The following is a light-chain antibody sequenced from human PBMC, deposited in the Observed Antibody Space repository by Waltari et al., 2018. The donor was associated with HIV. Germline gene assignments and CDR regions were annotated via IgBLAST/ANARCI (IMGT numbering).Light chain of an antibody. Sequence: EVVMTQSLATMSVSPGNLVTLSCKTSHSISTHVSWHQQRPGQAPQLLIYDASTRAPDIPTRFRGSGSGTQFSLTITDMKSYDFSVYYCQQYANWPITGGRGTRL. CDR3: QQYANWPIT. V-gene: IGKV3D-15*01. CDR1: HSISTH. CDR2: DAS. J-gene: IGKJ5*01.